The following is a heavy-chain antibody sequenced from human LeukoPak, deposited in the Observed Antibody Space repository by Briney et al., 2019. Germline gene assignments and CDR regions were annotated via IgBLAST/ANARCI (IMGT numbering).Heavy chain of an antibody. D-gene: IGHD3-10*01. J-gene: IGHJ5*02. CDR2: IYTSGNT. CDR1: GGSISSGSYY. V-gene: IGHV4-61*02. CDR3: ATSVWFGASNNWFDP. Sequence: SETLSLTCTVSGGSISSGSYYWSWIRQPAGKGLEWIGRIYTSGNTDYNPSLKRRVTISVDTSKNQFSLKLSSVTAADTAVYYCATSVWFGASNNWFDPWGQGTLVTVSS.